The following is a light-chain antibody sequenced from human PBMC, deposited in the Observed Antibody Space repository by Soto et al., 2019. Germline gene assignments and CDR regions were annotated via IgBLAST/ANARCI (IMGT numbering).Light chain of an antibody. V-gene: IGKV1-39*01. CDR1: QSISSY. J-gene: IGKJ3*01. Sequence: DIQITQSPSSLSASVGDRVTITCRASQSISSYLNWYQQIPGKAPKLLIYAASTLQSGVPSRFSGSGSGTDFTLTISSLQPEDFATYYCQQSYSTLFTFGPGTKVGIK. CDR3: QQSYSTLFT. CDR2: AAS.